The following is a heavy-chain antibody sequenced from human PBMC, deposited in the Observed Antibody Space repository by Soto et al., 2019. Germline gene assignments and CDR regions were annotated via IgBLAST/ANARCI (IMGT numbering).Heavy chain of an antibody. Sequence: QVQLVQSGAEVKKPGDSVKVSCSASGYTFTHFYITWVRQAPGQGLEWMGAISPHNFNTNFAQKFQGRVTLTTDTSTSTAYMELMSLRSDDTAVYYCARDEGGYDILTGYYKAQHFDYWGQGVLVTVSS. J-gene: IGHJ4*02. CDR1: GYTFTHFY. V-gene: IGHV1-18*01. CDR2: ISPHNFNT. CDR3: ARDEGGYDILTGYYKAQHFDY. D-gene: IGHD3-9*01.